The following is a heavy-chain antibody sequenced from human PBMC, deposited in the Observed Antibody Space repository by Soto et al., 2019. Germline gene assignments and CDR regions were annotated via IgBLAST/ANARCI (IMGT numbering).Heavy chain of an antibody. J-gene: IGHJ5*02. V-gene: IGHV1-24*01. CDR3: ATGLKWFGESFNWFDP. CDR1: GYTLTELS. Sequence: ASVKVSCKVSGYTLTELSMHWVRQAPGKGLEWMGGFDPEDGETIYAQKFQGRVTMTEDTSTDTAYMELSSLRSGDTAVYYCATGLKWFGESFNWFDPWGQGTLVTVSS. CDR2: FDPEDGET. D-gene: IGHD3-10*01.